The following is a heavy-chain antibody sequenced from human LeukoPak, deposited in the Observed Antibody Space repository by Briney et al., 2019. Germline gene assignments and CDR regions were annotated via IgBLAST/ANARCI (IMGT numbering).Heavy chain of an antibody. CDR1: GGSISSYY. J-gene: IGHJ4*02. V-gene: IGHV4-59*08. CDR3: AGSVRGVTSLGY. CDR2: VYHSGTT. Sequence: SETLSLTCTVSGGSISSYYWSWIRQTPGKGLEWIGYVYHSGTTNYNPSLKSRVIISVDTSKNHFSLKLNSVTAADTAVYYCAGSVRGVTSLGYWGQGTLVSVSS. D-gene: IGHD3-10*01.